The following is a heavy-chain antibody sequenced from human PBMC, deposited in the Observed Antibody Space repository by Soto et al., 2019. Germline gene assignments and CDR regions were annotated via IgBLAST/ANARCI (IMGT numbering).Heavy chain of an antibody. Sequence: GESLKISCKGSGYSFTSYWIGWVRQMPGKGLEWMGIIYPSDSDTRYSPSFQGQVTISVDKSSSTAYLQWSSLKASDTAMYYCARQSQTLTFNSFWFDPWGQGTLVTVSS. CDR1: GYSFTSYW. D-gene: IGHD3-16*01. CDR2: IYPSDSDT. V-gene: IGHV5-51*01. J-gene: IGHJ5*02. CDR3: ARQSQTLTFNSFWFDP.